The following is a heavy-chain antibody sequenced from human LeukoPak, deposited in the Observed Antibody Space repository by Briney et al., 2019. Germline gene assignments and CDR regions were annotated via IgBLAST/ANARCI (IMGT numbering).Heavy chain of an antibody. CDR1: GYIFTNHF. Sequence: ASVKVPCKASGYIFTNHFVHWVRQAPGQGLEWMGIISPRGDSTTFAQKFVGRLAMTRDTSTSTVYMQLSSLRSDDTAVYYCARAGDQYFDLWGQGTLVTVSS. CDR2: ISPRGDST. V-gene: IGHV1-46*01. D-gene: IGHD7-27*01. J-gene: IGHJ4*02. CDR3: ARAGDQYFDL.